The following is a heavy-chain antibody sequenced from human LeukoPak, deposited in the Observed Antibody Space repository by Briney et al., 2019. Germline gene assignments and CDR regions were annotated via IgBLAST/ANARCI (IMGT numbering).Heavy chain of an antibody. J-gene: IGHJ3*02. V-gene: IGHV3-33*06. CDR3: AKDRVTIFGVVIIKALHDAFDI. CDR2: IWYDGSNK. Sequence: PGRSLRLSCAASGFTFSSYGMHWVRQAPGKGLEWVAAIWYDGSNKYYADSVKGRFTISRDNSKNTLYLQMNSLRAEDTAVYYCAKDRVTIFGVVIIKALHDAFDIWGQGTMVTVSS. CDR1: GFTFSSYG. D-gene: IGHD3-3*01.